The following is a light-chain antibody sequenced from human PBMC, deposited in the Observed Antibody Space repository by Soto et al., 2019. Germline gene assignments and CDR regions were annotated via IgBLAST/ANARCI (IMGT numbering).Light chain of an antibody. CDR2: AAS. J-gene: IGKJ1*01. Sequence: DIQLTQSPSFLSASVGDSVTIXXRASQGISSYLAWYQQKPGKAPKIXIYAASTLQSGVPSRFSGSGSGTEFTLTISSLQPEDFATYYCQQSYSTPWTFGQGTKVDIK. CDR1: QGISSY. V-gene: IGKV1-9*01. CDR3: QQSYSTPWT.